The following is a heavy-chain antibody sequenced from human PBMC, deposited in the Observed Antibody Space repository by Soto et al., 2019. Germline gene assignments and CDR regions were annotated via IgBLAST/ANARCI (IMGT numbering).Heavy chain of an antibody. D-gene: IGHD2-21*02. V-gene: IGHV1-69*02. Sequence: QVQLVQSGPEVKKPGSSVRISCRSGGDTFSSYTVSWVRQTPGQGLEWMGRIFPVLGVTNYSRKFKGRKTVTADKSKTTAHMERSCLKSEDTARYYCARSRYCGVDCYTQYYCGMDVWGQGTSVIVSS. CDR3: ARSRYCGVDCYTQYYCGMDV. CDR1: GDTFSSYT. J-gene: IGHJ6*02. CDR2: IFPVLGVT.